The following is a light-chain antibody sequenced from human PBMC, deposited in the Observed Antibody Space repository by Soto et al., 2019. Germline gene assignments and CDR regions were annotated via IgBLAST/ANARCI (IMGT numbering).Light chain of an antibody. V-gene: IGKV3-20*01. Sequence: ELVLTQSPGTLSLSPGERATLSCRASQSVSSNYFAWYQQKPGQAPRLLIYGTSIRATGIPDRFSGSGSGTDLTITISRLEPEDFEVYYCEQYGSSPRTFGQGTKVDIK. CDR2: GTS. J-gene: IGKJ1*01. CDR3: EQYGSSPRT. CDR1: QSVSSNY.